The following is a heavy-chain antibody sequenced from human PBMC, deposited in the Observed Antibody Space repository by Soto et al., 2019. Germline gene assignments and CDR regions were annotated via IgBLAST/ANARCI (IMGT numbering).Heavy chain of an antibody. Sequence: QITLKESGPTLVKPTQTLTLTCSFSGFSLTTRGVGVGWIRQPPGEALEWLALIYWDDDGRYSPSLKNRLTITKDSSNSQVVLTMTDMDPVDTATYYCTHSPYVGYAFDFDFWGQGTLVTVSS. CDR3: THSPYVGYAFDFDF. D-gene: IGHD5-18*01. V-gene: IGHV2-5*02. J-gene: IGHJ4*02. CDR1: GFSLTTRGVG. CDR2: IYWDDDG.